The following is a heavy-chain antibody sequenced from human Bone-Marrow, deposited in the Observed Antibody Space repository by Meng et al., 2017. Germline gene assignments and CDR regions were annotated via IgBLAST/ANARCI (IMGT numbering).Heavy chain of an antibody. V-gene: IGHV3-7*03. Sequence: GGSLRLSCAASGFTFSSYWMSWVRQAPGKGLEWVANIKQDGSEKYYVDSVKGRFTISRDNAKNSLYLQMNSLRADDTAVYYCAKSRTASGRGQGDAFDIWGQGTMVTVSS. CDR1: GFTFSSYW. CDR2: IKQDGSEK. J-gene: IGHJ3*02. CDR3: AKSRTASGRGQGDAFDI. D-gene: IGHD3-10*01.